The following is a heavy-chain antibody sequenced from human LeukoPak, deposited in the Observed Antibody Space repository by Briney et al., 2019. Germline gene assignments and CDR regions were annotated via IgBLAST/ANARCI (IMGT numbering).Heavy chain of an antibody. Sequence: ESGPTLVNPTQTLTLTCTFSGFSLSTSGMCVSWIRQPPGKALEWLARIDWDDDKYYSTSLKTRLTISKDTSKNQVVLTMTNMDPVDTATYYCARSPASTVTEHQNYYYDYMDVWGKGTTVTNSS. V-gene: IGHV2-70*11. CDR1: GFSLSTSGMC. CDR3: ARSPASTVTEHQNYYYDYMDV. D-gene: IGHD4-17*01. CDR2: IDWDDDK. J-gene: IGHJ6*03.